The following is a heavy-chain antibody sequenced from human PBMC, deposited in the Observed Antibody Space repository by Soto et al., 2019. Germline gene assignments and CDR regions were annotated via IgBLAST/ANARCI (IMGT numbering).Heavy chain of an antibody. CDR1: GFTFGSYA. CDR3: AKDNVIPALTTPYYYYAMDV. CDR2: ISGSGRGGST. D-gene: IGHD2-2*01. V-gene: IGHV3-23*01. J-gene: IGHJ6*02. Sequence: ESGGGLVQPGGSLRLSCAASGFTFGSYAMSWVRQTPGKGLEWISTISGSGRGGSTYYVDSVKGRFTISRDNSKNTLYLQMNSLRAEDTAVYYCAKDNVIPALTTPYYYYAMDVWGQGTTVTVSS.